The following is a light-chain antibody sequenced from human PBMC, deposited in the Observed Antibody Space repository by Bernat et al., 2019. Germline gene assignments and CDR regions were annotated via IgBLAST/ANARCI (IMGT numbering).Light chain of an antibody. CDR1: QSLLHSNGYNY. CDR3: MQALQTPPT. V-gene: IGKV2-28*01. Sequence: DIVMTQSPLSLPVTPGAPASISCRSSQSLLHSNGYNYLDWYLQKPGQSPQLLIYLGSNRASGVPDRFSGSGSGTDFTLKISRVEAVDVGVYYCMQALQTPPTFGQGTKVELK. J-gene: IGKJ1*01. CDR2: LGS.